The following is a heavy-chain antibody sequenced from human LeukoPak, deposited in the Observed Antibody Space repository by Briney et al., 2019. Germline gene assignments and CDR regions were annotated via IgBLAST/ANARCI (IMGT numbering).Heavy chain of an antibody. CDR3: ARGPPRLNWFDP. Sequence: ASVKVSCKASGYTFTSYAMHWVRQAPGQRLEWMGRINGGNGNTKYSQKLQGRVTITRDTSASTAYMELRSLRFEDTAVFYCARGPPRLNWFDPWGQGTLVTVSS. J-gene: IGHJ5*02. CDR2: INGGNGNT. V-gene: IGHV1-3*01. D-gene: IGHD6-25*01. CDR1: GYTFTSYA.